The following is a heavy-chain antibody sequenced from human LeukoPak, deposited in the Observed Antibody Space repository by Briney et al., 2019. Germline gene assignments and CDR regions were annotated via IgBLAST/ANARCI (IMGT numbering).Heavy chain of an antibody. V-gene: IGHV4-59*11. CDR2: ISDSGST. CDR3: ARAEGVGRAAKWSWFDP. CDR1: GGSINSHH. D-gene: IGHD2-15*01. J-gene: IGHJ5*02. Sequence: PSETLSLTCTVFGGSINSHHWSWIRQPPGKGLEWIGYISDSGSTNYTPSLRSRVTISVDTSKNQFSLKLSSVTTADTAVYYCARAEGVGRAAKWSWFDPWGQGTLVIVSS.